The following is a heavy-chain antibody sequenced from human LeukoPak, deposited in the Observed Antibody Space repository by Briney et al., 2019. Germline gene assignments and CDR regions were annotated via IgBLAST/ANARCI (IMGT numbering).Heavy chain of an antibody. D-gene: IGHD1-26*01. V-gene: IGHV1-69*04. CDR1: GGTFSSYA. CDR3: ASYSGSPYSDY. J-gene: IGHJ4*02. Sequence: SVKVSCKASGGTFSSYAISWVRQAPGQGLEWMGRIIPILGIANYAQKFQGRVTITADKSTSTAYMELSSLRSEDTAVYYCASYSGSPYSDYWGQGTLVTVSS. CDR2: IIPILGIA.